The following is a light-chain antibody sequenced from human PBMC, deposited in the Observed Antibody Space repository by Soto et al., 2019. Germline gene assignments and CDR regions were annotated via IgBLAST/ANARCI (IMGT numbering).Light chain of an antibody. J-gene: IGLJ1*01. CDR3: CSYAGSTTYV. CDR1: SRDVGSYDL. Sequence: QSVLTQPASVSGSPGQSITISCTGTSRDVGSYDLVSWYQHHPGKAPKLMIYEGTKRPSGVSNRFSGSKSGNTASLAISGLQAEDDAYYYCCSYAGSTTYVFGTGTKLTVL. CDR2: EGT. V-gene: IGLV2-23*01.